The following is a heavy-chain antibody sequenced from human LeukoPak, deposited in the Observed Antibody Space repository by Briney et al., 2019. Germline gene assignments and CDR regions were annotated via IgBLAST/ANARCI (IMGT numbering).Heavy chain of an antibody. Sequence: SVKVSCKASGDTVRKYAIGWVRQAPGQGFEWIGGIISTYGASNSAQKFQGRVTLTTDESANTAYMELRSLRSQDTAVYYCARDRTGYGNYYFDSWGQGTPVTVSS. D-gene: IGHD5-18*01. J-gene: IGHJ4*02. V-gene: IGHV1-69*05. CDR3: ARDRTGYGNYYFDS. CDR2: IISTYGAS. CDR1: GDTVRKYA.